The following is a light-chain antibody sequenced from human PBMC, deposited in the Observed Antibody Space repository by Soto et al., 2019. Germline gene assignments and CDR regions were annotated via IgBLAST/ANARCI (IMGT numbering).Light chain of an antibody. CDR1: QSVSSN. Sequence: EIVMTQSPATLSVSPGERATLSCRASQSVSSNLAWYQQKPGQAPRLLIYGASTSATGIPARFSGSGSGTEFTLTNSSLQSEDFAVYYCQQYNNWPLNFGGGTKVEIK. CDR3: QQYNNWPLN. J-gene: IGKJ4*01. V-gene: IGKV3-15*01. CDR2: GAS.